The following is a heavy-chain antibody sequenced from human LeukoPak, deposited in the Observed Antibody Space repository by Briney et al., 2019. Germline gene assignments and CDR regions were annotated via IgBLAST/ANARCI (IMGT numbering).Heavy chain of an antibody. CDR3: AKDQVD. V-gene: IGHV3-9*01. Sequence: GGSLRLSCAASGFTFSNAWMSWVRQAPGKGLEWVAGISMNSDNIGYADSVRGRFTISRDNAKKFLYLQMNSLRAEDTALYYCAKDQVDWGQGTLVTVSS. J-gene: IGHJ4*02. CDR1: GFTFSNAW. CDR2: ISMNSDNI. D-gene: IGHD1-26*01.